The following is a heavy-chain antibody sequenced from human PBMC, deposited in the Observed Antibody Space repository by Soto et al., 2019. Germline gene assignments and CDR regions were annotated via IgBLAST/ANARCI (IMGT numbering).Heavy chain of an antibody. CDR2: IVVGNGNT. V-gene: IGHV1-58*01. D-gene: IGHD1-26*01. CDR1: GFTFTNSA. Sequence: QIQVVQSGPEVKKPGTSVKVSCKASGFTFTNSAVHWVRQARGQRLEWMGWIVVGNGNTNYAQKFRERVTITTDMSTSTGHVEVSSLTSKCTDVSDYSAELYSGRGCCSFDVWGQGTMVTVSS. J-gene: IGHJ3*01. CDR3: SAELYSGRGCCSFDV.